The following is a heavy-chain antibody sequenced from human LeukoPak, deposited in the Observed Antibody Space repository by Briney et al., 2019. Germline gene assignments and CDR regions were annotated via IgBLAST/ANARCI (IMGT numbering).Heavy chain of an antibody. CDR3: ATYSSGWYYFDY. V-gene: IGHV4-59*04. D-gene: IGHD6-19*01. CDR2: IYSSGST. Sequence: SETLSLTCTVSGGSISSNYCTWIRQPPGKGLEWIGYIYSSGSTYYNPSLKSRVTISVDTSKNRFSLKLSSVTAADTAVYYCATYSSGWYYFDYWGQGTLVTVSS. J-gene: IGHJ4*02. CDR1: GGSISSNY.